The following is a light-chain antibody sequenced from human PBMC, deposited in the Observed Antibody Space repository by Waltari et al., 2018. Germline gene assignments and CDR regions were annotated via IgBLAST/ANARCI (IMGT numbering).Light chain of an antibody. Sequence: DIRMTQSPSSLSASVGDRVTITCRASQSISNWLAWYQQKPGKAPILLIYKASILKSGVPSRFSGAGSETQFTRAISSVQPDGFATYYCQQHNTYSSFGQGTKLEIK. CDR1: QSISNW. CDR2: KAS. CDR3: QQHNTYSS. J-gene: IGKJ2*01. V-gene: IGKV1-5*03.